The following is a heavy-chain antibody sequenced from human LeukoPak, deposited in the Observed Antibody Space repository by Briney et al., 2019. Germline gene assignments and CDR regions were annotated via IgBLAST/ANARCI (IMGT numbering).Heavy chain of an antibody. V-gene: IGHV3-74*01. D-gene: IGHD3-22*01. J-gene: IGHJ6*03. CDR1: GFTFSSYW. CDR2: INSDGSST. Sequence: GGSLRLSCAASGFTFSSYWMHWVRQAPGKGLVWVSRINSDGSSTSYADSVKGRFTISRDNAKNTLYLQMSSPRAEDTAVYYCARESYYYDSSGSYYYYYYMDVWGKGTTVTVSS. CDR3: ARESYYYDSSGSYYYYYYMDV.